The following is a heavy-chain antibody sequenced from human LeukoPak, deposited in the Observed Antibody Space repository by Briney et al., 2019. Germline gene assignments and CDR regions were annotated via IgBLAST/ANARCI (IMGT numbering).Heavy chain of an antibody. Sequence: AGGSLRLSCAASGFTFSSYAMSWVRQAPGKGLEWVSAISGSGGSTYYADSVKGRFTISRDNSKNTLYLQMNSLRAEDTAVYYCAKTGRPGYYYGSGSYYLGAGYMDVWGKGTTVTISS. CDR3: AKTGRPGYYYGSGSYYLGAGYMDV. CDR1: GFTFSSYA. J-gene: IGHJ6*03. CDR2: ISGSGGST. V-gene: IGHV3-23*01. D-gene: IGHD3-10*01.